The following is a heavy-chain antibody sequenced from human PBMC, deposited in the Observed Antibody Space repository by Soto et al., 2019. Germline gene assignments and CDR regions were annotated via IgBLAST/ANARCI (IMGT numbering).Heavy chain of an antibody. V-gene: IGHV1-69*13. J-gene: IGHJ5*02. CDR1: GGIFIGSA. CDR3: AILAADSYSDP. CDR2: LVPMLGTP. Sequence: AVNVSCKTSGGIFIGSASSGVRQAPGRGREGVGGLVPMLGTPNHAEKFRGRVTISADESSSSDYMDLSGLTFRDTAVYFFAILAADSYSDPWGQGTLVTVSS. D-gene: IGHD2-21*01.